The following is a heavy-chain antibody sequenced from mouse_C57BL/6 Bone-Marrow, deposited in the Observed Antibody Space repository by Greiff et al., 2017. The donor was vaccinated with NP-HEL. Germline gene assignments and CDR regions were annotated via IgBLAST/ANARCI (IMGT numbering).Heavy chain of an antibody. CDR1: GYTFTSYW. D-gene: IGHD2-2*01. V-gene: IGHV1-69*01. J-gene: IGHJ2*01. Sequence: QVQLQQPGAELVMPGASVKLSCKASGYTFTSYWMHWVKQRPGQGLEWIGEIDPSDSYTNYNQKFKGKSTLTVDKSSSTAYMQLSSLTSEDSAVYYGARCRDYPNDYGYPYYFDYWGQGTTLTVSS. CDR3: ARCRDYPNDYGYPYYFDY. CDR2: IDPSDSYT.